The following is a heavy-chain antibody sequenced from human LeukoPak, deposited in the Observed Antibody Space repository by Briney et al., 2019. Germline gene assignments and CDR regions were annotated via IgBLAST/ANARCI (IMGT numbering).Heavy chain of an antibody. CDR1: GYSFTDYY. J-gene: IGHJ5*02. CDR2: IYPNSGGT. V-gene: IGHV1-2*02. CDR3: ARDAHNGYEFHDWFDP. Sequence: ASVTVSCKTSGYSFTDYYMHWVRQAPGQGLEWVGWIYPNSGGTSSAQKFQGRVTMTTDTSISTAYMEMSRLTAADTAVYYCARDAHNGYEFHDWFDPWGQGALVTVSS. D-gene: IGHD5-12*01.